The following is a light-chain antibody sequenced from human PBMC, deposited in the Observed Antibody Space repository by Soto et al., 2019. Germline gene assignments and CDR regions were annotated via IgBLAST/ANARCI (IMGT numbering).Light chain of an antibody. CDR2: VAS. Sequence: DIQLTQAPSFLSASVGDRVSITSRASQGMSCYLAGYQQKPGKAPKLLIYVASTLQSGVPSRFSGSGSGTEFTLTISSLQPEDFATYCCQQDNSYPLTFGGGTKVQIQ. J-gene: IGKJ4*02. V-gene: IGKV1-9*01. CDR3: QQDNSYPLT. CDR1: QGMSCY.